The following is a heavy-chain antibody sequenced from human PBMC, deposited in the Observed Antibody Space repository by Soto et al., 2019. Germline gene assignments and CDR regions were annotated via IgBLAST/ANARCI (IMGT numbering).Heavy chain of an antibody. CDR2: ISGSGGST. J-gene: IGHJ5*02. CDR1: GFPFSSYA. D-gene: IGHD6-13*01. Sequence: GGSLRLSCTGSGFPFSSYAMSWVRQAPGKGLEWVSAISGSGGSTYYADSVKGRFTISRDNSKNTLYLQMNSLRAEDTAVYYCAKGSSSWYGKDWFDPWGQGTLVTVSS. V-gene: IGHV3-23*01. CDR3: AKGSSSWYGKDWFDP.